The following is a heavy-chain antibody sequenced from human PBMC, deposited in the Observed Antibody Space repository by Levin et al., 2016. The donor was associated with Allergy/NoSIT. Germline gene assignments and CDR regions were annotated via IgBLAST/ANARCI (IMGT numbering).Heavy chain of an antibody. CDR3: AREYSGSQKGTDAFDI. D-gene: IGHD1-26*01. V-gene: IGHV3-48*03. J-gene: IGHJ3*02. Sequence: VRQAPGKGLEWVSYISSSGSTIYYADSVKGRFTISRDNAKNSLYLQMNSLRAEDTAVYYCAREYSGSQKGTDAFDIWGQGTMVTVSS. CDR2: ISSSGSTI.